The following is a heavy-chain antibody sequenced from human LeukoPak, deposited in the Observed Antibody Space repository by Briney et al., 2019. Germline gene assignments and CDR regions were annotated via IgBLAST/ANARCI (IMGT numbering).Heavy chain of an antibody. J-gene: IGHJ3*02. CDR3: ARDVVVTSSPYAFDI. D-gene: IGHD2-21*02. CDR1: GDSVTSGGYF. V-gene: IGHV4-31*03. CDR2: ISNSGTT. Sequence: PSQTLSLTCTVSGDSVTSGGYFWTWIRHHPGKGLEWIGYISNSGTTSYNPSLKSRVSISVDTSNNQFSLSLSSVTAADTAVYYCARDVVVTSSPYAFDIWCQGTMVAVSS.